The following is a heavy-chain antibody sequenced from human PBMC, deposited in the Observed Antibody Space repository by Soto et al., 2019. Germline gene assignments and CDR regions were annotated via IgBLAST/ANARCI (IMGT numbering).Heavy chain of an antibody. V-gene: IGHV3-7*03. CDR3: VRGRGLDGSAYYYYYGMDV. Sequence: EVQLVESGGGLVQPGGSLRLSCEASGFTFSAYCMTWVRQAPGKGLEWVANIKKDGNEKYYVDSVKGRFTISRDNAKSCLYLQMNSLTAVDTAVYYCVRGRGLDGSAYYYYYGMDVWGRGTTVTVSS. J-gene: IGHJ6*02. D-gene: IGHD3-16*01. CDR1: GFTFSAYC. CDR2: IKKDGNEK.